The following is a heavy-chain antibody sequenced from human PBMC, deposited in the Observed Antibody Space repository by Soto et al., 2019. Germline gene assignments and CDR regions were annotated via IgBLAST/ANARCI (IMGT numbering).Heavy chain of an antibody. CDR1: GFTGSSNY. CDR3: ASSRGWGSYYRYYYYYGMDV. CDR2: IYSGGST. Sequence: GGSQRLSCAASGFTGSSNYVGWVRQAPGKGLEWVSVIYSGGSTYYADSVKGRFTISRDNSKNTLYLQMNSLRAEDTAVYYCASSRGWGSYYRYYYYYGMDVWGQGTTVTVSS. D-gene: IGHD3-10*01. J-gene: IGHJ6*02. V-gene: IGHV3-53*01.